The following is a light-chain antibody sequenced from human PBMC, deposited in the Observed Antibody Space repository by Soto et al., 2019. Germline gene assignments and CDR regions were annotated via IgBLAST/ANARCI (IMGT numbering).Light chain of an antibody. CDR3: QQANSFPWT. CDR1: QGISGW. Sequence: DIQMSQSPSSVSASVGDRFTITCRASQGISGWLAWYQQKPGIAPRLLIYAASTLQSGVPSRFSGSESGTDFTLTISSLQPEDFATYYCQQANSFPWTFGQGTKVDI. J-gene: IGKJ1*01. V-gene: IGKV1-12*01. CDR2: AAS.